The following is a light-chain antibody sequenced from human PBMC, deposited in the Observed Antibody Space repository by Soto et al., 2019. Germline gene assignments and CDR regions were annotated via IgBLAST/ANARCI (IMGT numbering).Light chain of an antibody. J-gene: IGKJ2*01. V-gene: IGKV3-20*01. Sequence: IVLTQYPVTLSLSPGESGTLSCRASQNIGTYVAWYQQRRGQAPRLLIYGASSRATGIPDRFSGSGSGTDFTLTISRLEPEDFAVYYCQQYGSSLYTFGQGTKLEIK. CDR1: QNIGTY. CDR2: GAS. CDR3: QQYGSSLYT.